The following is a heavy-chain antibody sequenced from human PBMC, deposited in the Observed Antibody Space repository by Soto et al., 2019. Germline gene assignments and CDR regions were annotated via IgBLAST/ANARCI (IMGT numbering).Heavy chain of an antibody. CDR1: GGTFSSYA. CDR3: AIGGYLIVATSWFDP. J-gene: IGHJ5*02. V-gene: IGHV1-69*13. Sequence: GASVKVPCKASGGTFSSYAISWVRQAPGQGLEWMGGIIPIFGTANYAQKFQGRVTITADESTSTAYMELSSLRSEDTAVYYCAIGGYLIVATSWFDPWGQGTLVTVSS. CDR2: IIPIFGTA. D-gene: IGHD5-12*01.